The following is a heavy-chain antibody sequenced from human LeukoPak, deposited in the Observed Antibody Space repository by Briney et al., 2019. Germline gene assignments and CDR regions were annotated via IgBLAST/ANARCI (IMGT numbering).Heavy chain of an antibody. CDR3: ARALRGVAAAGTPNWFDP. V-gene: IGHV4-39*07. J-gene: IGHJ5*02. Sequence: PSETLCLTCTVSGGSISSSSYYWGWIRQPPGKGLEWIGSIYYSGSTHYNPSLKSRVTMSVDTSKNQFSLKLSSVTAADTAVYYCARALRGVAAAGTPNWFDPWGQGTLVTVSS. D-gene: IGHD6-13*01. CDR1: GGSISSSSYY. CDR2: IYYSGST.